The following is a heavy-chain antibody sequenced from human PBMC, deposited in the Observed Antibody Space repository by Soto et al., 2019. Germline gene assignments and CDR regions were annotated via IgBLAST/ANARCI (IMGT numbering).Heavy chain of an antibody. CDR3: ARGPNYYDSSGYYYGYWFDP. Sequence: GASVKVSCTASGYTFTSYDINWVRQATGQGLEWMGWMNPNSGNTGYAQKFQGRVTMTRNTSISTAYMELSSLRSEDTAVYYCARGPNYYDSSGYYYGYWFDPWGQGTLVTVSS. V-gene: IGHV1-8*01. CDR2: MNPNSGNT. J-gene: IGHJ5*02. D-gene: IGHD3-22*01. CDR1: GYTFTSYD.